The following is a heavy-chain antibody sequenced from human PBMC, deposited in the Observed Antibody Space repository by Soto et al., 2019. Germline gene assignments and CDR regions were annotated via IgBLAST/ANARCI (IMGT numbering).Heavy chain of an antibody. D-gene: IGHD3-22*01. Sequence: PSETLSLTCTVSGGSISSGDYYWSWIRQPPGKGLEWIGYIYYSGSTYYNPSLKSRVTISVDTSKNQFTLKLSSVTAADTAVYYCARDSYYYDSSGYYYLDYWGQGTLVTVSS. CDR1: GGSISSGDYY. CDR2: IYYSGST. J-gene: IGHJ4*02. V-gene: IGHV4-30-4*01. CDR3: ARDSYYYDSSGYYYLDY.